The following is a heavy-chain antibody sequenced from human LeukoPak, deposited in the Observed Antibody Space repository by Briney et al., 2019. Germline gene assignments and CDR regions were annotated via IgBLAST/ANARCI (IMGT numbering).Heavy chain of an antibody. D-gene: IGHD3-10*01. CDR2: IYYSGST. CDR3: ARDRERFGELSWFDP. V-gene: IGHV4-59*01. CDR1: GGSITNYY. Sequence: PSETLSLTCTVSGGSITNYYWDWIRQPPGKGLEWIGYIYYSGSTNYNPSLKSRVTISVDTSKNQFSLKLSSVTAADTAVYYCARDRERFGELSWFDPWGQGTLVTVSS. J-gene: IGHJ5*02.